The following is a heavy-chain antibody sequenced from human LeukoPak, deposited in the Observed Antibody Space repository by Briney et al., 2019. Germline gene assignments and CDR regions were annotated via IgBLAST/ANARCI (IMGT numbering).Heavy chain of an antibody. V-gene: IGHV4-59*12. D-gene: IGHD3-10*01. J-gene: IGHJ3*02. Sequence: SETLSLTCTVSGGSISSYYWSWIRQPPGKGLEWIGYIYYSGSTNYNPSLKSRVTISVDTSKNQFSLKLSSVTAADTAVYYCARDYGSGSYYGAFDIWGQGTMVTVSS. CDR3: ARDYGSGSYYGAFDI. CDR2: IYYSGST. CDR1: GGSISSYY.